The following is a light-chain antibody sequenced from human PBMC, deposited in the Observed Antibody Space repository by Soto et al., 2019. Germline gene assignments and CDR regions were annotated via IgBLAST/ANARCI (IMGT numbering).Light chain of an antibody. Sequence: IGMPQSTSTLSVSPWERATLSCRASQSVSSDLAWYHQKPGQAPRLLIYGASTRATGIPARFSGSGSGTEFTLTINSLQSEDFAVYYCQQYNNWPRTFGQGTKVDIK. J-gene: IGKJ1*01. CDR3: QQYNNWPRT. CDR1: QSVSSD. CDR2: GAS. V-gene: IGKV3-15*01.